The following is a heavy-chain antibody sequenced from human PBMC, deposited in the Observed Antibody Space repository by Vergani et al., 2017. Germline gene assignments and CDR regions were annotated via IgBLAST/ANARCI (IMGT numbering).Heavy chain of an antibody. Sequence: EVHLVESGGGLVQPGRSLRLSCSGSGFTLGDYAMTWVRQAPGKGLEWVAFIWSKPYGGTTEYAASVKGRFTISRDDSKSIAYLQMNSLRAEDTAVYYCARVNGYKSDYYYDGMGVGGQGTTVTVSS. J-gene: IGHJ6*02. CDR3: ARVNGYKSDYYYDGMGV. V-gene: IGHV3-49*04. CDR2: IWSKPYGGTT. D-gene: IGHD5-24*01. CDR1: GFTLGDYA.